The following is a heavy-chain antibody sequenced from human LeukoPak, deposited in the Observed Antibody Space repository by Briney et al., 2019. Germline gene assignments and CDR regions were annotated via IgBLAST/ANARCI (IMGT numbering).Heavy chain of an antibody. CDR3: AARYSGSYPGAFDI. CDR1: GGSISSGGYY. CDR2: IYYSGST. J-gene: IGHJ3*02. D-gene: IGHD1-26*01. V-gene: IGHV4-31*03. Sequence: SETLSLTCTVSGGSISSGGYYWSWIHQHPGKGLEWIGYIYYSGSTYYNPSLKSRVTISVDTSKNQFSLKLSSVTAADTAVYYCAARYSGSYPGAFDIWGQGTMVTVSS.